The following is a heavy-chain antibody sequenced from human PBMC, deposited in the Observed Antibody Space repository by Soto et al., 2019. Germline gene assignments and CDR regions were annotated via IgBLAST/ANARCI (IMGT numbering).Heavy chain of an antibody. CDR3: ARVGYSSSSSYYYNGMDV. CDR1: GGTFSSYA. Sequence: QVQLVQSGAEVKKPGSSVKVSCKASGGTFSSYAISWVRQAPGQGLEWMGGIIPIFGTANYAQKFQGRVTITADESTSTAYMELSSLRSEDTAVYYCARVGYSSSSSYYYNGMDVWGQGTTVTVSS. CDR2: IIPIFGTA. J-gene: IGHJ6*02. D-gene: IGHD6-6*01. V-gene: IGHV1-69*12.